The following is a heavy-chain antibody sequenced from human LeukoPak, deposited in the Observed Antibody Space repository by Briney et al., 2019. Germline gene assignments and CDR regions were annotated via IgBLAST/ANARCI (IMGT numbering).Heavy chain of an antibody. D-gene: IGHD2-15*01. J-gene: IGHJ4*02. Sequence: GGSLRLSCAASGFTFSSYSMNWVRQAPGKGLEWVSYISSSSSTIYYADSVKGRFTISRDNAKNSLYLQMNSLRAEDTAVYYCARDQYSRMVAAPFDYWGQGILVTVSS. V-gene: IGHV3-48*01. CDR2: ISSSSSTI. CDR3: ARDQYSRMVAAPFDY. CDR1: GFTFSSYS.